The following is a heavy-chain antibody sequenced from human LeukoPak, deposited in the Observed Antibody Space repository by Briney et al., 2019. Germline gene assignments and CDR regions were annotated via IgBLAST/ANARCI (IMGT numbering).Heavy chain of an antibody. CDR1: GGSISFYY. V-gene: IGHV4-59*08. J-gene: IGHJ4*02. D-gene: IGHD6-19*01. CDR2: IYYSGST. Sequence: SETLSLTCTVSGGSISFYYWSWIRQPPGKGLEWIGNIYYSGSTNYNPSLKSRVTISVDTSKNQFSLKLSSVTAADTAVYYCARHSYSSGWLDYWGQGTLVTVSS. CDR3: ARHSYSSGWLDY.